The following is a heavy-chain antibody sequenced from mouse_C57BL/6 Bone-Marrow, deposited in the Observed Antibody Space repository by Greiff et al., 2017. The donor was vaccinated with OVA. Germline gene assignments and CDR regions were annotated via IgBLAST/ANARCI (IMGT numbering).Heavy chain of an antibody. D-gene: IGHD2-3*01. Sequence: VQRVESGAELARPGASVKLSCKASGYTFTSYGISWVKQRTGQGLEWIGEIYPRSGNTYYNEKFKGKATLTADKSSSTAYMELRSLTSEDSAVYFCSSPIYDGYLDYWGQGTTLTVSS. J-gene: IGHJ2*01. CDR2: IYPRSGNT. CDR1: GYTFTSYG. CDR3: SSPIYDGYLDY. V-gene: IGHV1-81*01.